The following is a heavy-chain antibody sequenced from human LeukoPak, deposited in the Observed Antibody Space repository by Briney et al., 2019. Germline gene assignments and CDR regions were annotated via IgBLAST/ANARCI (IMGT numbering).Heavy chain of an antibody. CDR2: SYPNSGGT. V-gene: IGHV1-2*02. D-gene: IGHD6-19*01. CDR1: GYTFTGYY. J-gene: IGHJ4*02. CDR3: ASGESKLSIDQCLVLVY. Sequence: GGSVKVSCMATGYTFTGYYMHGVGQAGGQGVDWMGWSYPNSGGTKYAQKFQGRVTMTRETSISTAHMELTRLRSDGTAVDYWASGESKLSIDQCLVLVYWGQGTLVTVSS.